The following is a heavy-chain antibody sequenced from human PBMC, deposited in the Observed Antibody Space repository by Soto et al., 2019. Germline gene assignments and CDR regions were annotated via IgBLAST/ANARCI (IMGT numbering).Heavy chain of an antibody. CDR2: IYHGGTT. CDR1: GYSISSGSY. D-gene: IGHD6-19*01. J-gene: IGHJ4*03. Sequence: SETLSLTCTVSGYSISSGSYWGWIRQPPGEGPEWIASIYHGGTTFYNPSLKSRISISVDTSKNQFSLRLTSVTAADTATYYCARVHVMVVAGSTFDYWGPGTLVTVSS. V-gene: IGHV4-38-2*02. CDR3: ARVHVMVVAGSTFDY.